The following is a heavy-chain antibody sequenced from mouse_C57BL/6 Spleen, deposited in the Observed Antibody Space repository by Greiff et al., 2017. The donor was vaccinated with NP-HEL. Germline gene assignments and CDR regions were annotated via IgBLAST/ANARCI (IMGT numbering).Heavy chain of an antibody. Sequence: VQLQESGAELVKPGASVKISCKASGYAFSSYWMNWVKQRPGKGLEWIGQIYPGDGDTNYNGKFKGKATLTADKSSSTAYMQLSSLSSEDSAVYFCSRSLHYYGSSYGFAYWGQRTLVTVSA. CDR3: SRSLHYYGSSYGFAY. V-gene: IGHV1-80*01. J-gene: IGHJ3*01. D-gene: IGHD1-1*01. CDR1: GYAFSSYW. CDR2: IYPGDGDT.